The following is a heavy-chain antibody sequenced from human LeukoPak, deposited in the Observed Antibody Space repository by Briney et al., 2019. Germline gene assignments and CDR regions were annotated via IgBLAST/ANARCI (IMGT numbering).Heavy chain of an antibody. Sequence: GGSLRLSCAASRFTFSTYTMNWVRQAPGKGLDWVSAISGSGGNTYYADSVKGRFTISRDNSKNTLYLQMNSLRAEDTAVYYCAKDQYGGNPQYYFDYWGQGTLVTVSS. D-gene: IGHD4-23*01. CDR1: RFTFSTYT. V-gene: IGHV3-23*01. CDR3: AKDQYGGNPQYYFDY. CDR2: ISGSGGNT. J-gene: IGHJ4*02.